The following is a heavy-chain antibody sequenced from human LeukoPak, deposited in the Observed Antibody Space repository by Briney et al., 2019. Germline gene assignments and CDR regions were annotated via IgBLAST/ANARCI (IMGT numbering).Heavy chain of an antibody. CDR2: IWPGDSDT. CDR1: GYSFTSYA. D-gene: IGHD3-10*01. V-gene: IGHV5-51*01. J-gene: IGHJ5*02. Sequence: GESLKISRQASGYSFTSYATGWVRQKSGKGLEWMGIIWPGDSDTRYSPSFQGQVTISADKSINTAYLQWSSLRASDTAMYYCARLNYYGSSWFDPWGQGTLVTVSS. CDR3: ARLNYYGSSWFDP.